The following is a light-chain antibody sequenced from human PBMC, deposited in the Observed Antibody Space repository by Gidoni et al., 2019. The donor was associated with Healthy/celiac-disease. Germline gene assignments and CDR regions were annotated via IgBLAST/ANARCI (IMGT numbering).Light chain of an antibody. V-gene: IGKV1-5*03. CDR1: QSISSW. CDR3: QQYNSYLYT. Sequence: DTQMTQPPSTLSASVGDRVTITCRASQSISSWLAWYQQKPGKAPKLLIYKASSLESGVPSRFSGSGSGTEFTLTISSLQPDDFATYYYQQYNSYLYTFGQGTKLEIK. J-gene: IGKJ2*01. CDR2: KAS.